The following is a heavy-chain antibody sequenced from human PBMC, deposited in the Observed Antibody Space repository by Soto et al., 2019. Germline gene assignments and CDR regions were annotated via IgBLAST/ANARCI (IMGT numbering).Heavy chain of an antibody. J-gene: IGHJ3*02. CDR2: MSHSGGT. Sequence: QVQLQQWGAGLLKPSETLSLTCAVYGGFVSSGSYYWSWIRQSPGKGLEWIGEMSHSGGTHFNPSLKSRVTISVDTSKNQFSLKMSSVTAADTALYYCARAERGTATTVVDAFDIWGPGTMVTVSS. CDR3: ARAERGTATTVVDAFDI. CDR1: GGFVSSGSYY. D-gene: IGHD1-1*01. V-gene: IGHV4-34*01.